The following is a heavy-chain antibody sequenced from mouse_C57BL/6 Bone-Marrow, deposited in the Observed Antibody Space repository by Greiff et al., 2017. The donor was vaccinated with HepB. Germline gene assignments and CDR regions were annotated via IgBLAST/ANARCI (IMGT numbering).Heavy chain of an antibody. D-gene: IGHD1-1*01. CDR2: INPSNGGT. V-gene: IGHV1-53*01. CDR3: ARSLLRRGGFDY. Sequence: QVQLQQSGAELMKPGASVKLSCKATGYTFTGYWIEWVKQRPGHGLEWIGNINPSNGGTNYNEKFKSKATLTVDKSSSTAYMQLSSLTSEDSAVYYCARSLLRRGGFDYWGQGTTLTVSS. J-gene: IGHJ2*01. CDR1: GYTFTGYW.